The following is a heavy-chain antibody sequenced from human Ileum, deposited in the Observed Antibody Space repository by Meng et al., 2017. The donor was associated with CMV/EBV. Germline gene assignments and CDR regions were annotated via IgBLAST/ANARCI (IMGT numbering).Heavy chain of an antibody. J-gene: IGHJ5*01. CDR3: AKNGYYSLDS. CDR1: GGSFSNNNW. CDR2: LHHIGTT. Sequence: LTCAVSGGSFSNNNWWSWVRQPPGEGLEWIGELHHIGTTTYNPSLKSRVAISLDESKTEFSLKVTSVTAADTAVYYCAKNGYYSLDSWSQGTLVSLL. V-gene: IGHV4-4*02. D-gene: IGHD3-22*01.